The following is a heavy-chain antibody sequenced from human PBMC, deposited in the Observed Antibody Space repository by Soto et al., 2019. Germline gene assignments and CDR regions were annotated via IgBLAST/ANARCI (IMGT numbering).Heavy chain of an antibody. D-gene: IGHD3-16*01. CDR3: ASGGDYLYYAMDV. Sequence: SETLSLTCTVSGGSMSDYYWSWIRQPPGMGLEWIAYIYYSGSTNYNPSFKSRVTISVDTSKNQFSLKLSSVAAADTAVYYCASGGDYLYYAMDVWGQGTTVTVSS. CDR2: IYYSGST. V-gene: IGHV4-59*01. CDR1: GGSMSDYY. J-gene: IGHJ6*02.